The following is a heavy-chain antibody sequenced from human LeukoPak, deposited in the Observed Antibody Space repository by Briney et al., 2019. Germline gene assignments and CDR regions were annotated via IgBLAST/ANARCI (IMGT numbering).Heavy chain of an antibody. V-gene: IGHV3-48*01. CDR3: ARGQQLVPFDY. CDR1: GFTFSSYS. CDR2: ISSSSSTI. D-gene: IGHD6-13*01. J-gene: IGHJ4*02. Sequence: GGSLRLSCAASGFTFSSYSMNWVRQAPGKGLEWVSYISSSSSTIYYADSLKGRFTISRDNAKNSLYVQMNSLRAEDTAVYYCARGQQLVPFDYWGQGTLVTVSS.